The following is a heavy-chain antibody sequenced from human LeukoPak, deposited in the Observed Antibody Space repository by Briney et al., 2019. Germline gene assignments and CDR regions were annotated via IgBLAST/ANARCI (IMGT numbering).Heavy chain of an antibody. J-gene: IGHJ4*02. CDR1: GFTFSSYW. CDR2: IKQDGSEK. Sequence: GGSLRLSCAASGFTFSSYWMSWVRQAPGKGLEWVANIKQDGSEKYYVDSVKGRFTISRDNSKNTLYLQMNSLRAEDTAVYYCAKAAGYCSGGSCYSVQYYFDYWGQGTLVTVSS. V-gene: IGHV3-7*03. CDR3: AKAAGYCSGGSCYSVQYYFDY. D-gene: IGHD2-15*01.